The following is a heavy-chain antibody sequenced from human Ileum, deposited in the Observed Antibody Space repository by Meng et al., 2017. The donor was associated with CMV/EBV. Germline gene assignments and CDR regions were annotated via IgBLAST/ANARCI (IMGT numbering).Heavy chain of an antibody. Sequence: GESLKISCAASGFTFSSYEMNWVRQAPGKGLEWVSYISSSGSTIYYADSVKGRFTISRDNAKNSLYLQMNSLRAEDTAVYYCARGSDCSSTSCYLTLMMYWGQGTTVTVSS. CDR2: ISSSGSTI. J-gene: IGHJ6*02. CDR1: GFTFSSYE. D-gene: IGHD2-2*01. CDR3: ARGSDCSSTSCYLTLMMY. V-gene: IGHV3-48*03.